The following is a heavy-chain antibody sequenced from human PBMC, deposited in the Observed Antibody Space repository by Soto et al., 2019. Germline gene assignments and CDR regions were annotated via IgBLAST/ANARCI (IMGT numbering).Heavy chain of an antibody. V-gene: IGHV3-30*18. CDR3: AKDQGIAASHGID. CDR1: GFTFNNYG. CDR2: ISNDANDK. D-gene: IGHD6-13*01. Sequence: EQLLESGGDLVQPGGSLRLSCAASGFTFNNYGMHWVRQAPGKGLEWVAAISNDANDKYYADSVKGRLTISRDNSKNTLYLQVNSLTTEDTAVYYCAKDQGIAASHGIDWGQGTMVTVSS. J-gene: IGHJ3*01.